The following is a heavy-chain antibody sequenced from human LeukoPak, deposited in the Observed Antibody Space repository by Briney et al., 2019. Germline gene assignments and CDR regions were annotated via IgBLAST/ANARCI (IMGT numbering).Heavy chain of an antibody. CDR3: ASLMGGSGWELIDG. CDR1: GGSFSGYY. V-gene: IGHV4-34*01. J-gene: IGHJ4*02. D-gene: IGHD6-19*01. CDR2: INHSGST. Sequence: SETLSLTCAVYGGSFSGYYWSWIRQPPGKGLEWIGEINHSGSTNYNPSLKSRVTISVDMSKNQFSLKLSSVTAADTAVYYCASLMGGSGWELIDGWGQGTLVTVSS.